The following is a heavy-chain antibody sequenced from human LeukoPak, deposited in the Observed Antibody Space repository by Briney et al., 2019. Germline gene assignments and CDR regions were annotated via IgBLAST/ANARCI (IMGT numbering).Heavy chain of an antibody. Sequence: GGSLRLSCAASGFTFSDYYMSWIRQAPGKGLEWVSYISKSGGNTNYADSVKGRFTISRDNAKNSLYLQMNSLRAEDTAVYYCARVRQSGSPLDYWGQGTPVTVSS. CDR3: ARVRQSGSPLDY. D-gene: IGHD1-26*01. CDR2: ISKSGGNT. J-gene: IGHJ4*02. V-gene: IGHV3-11*05. CDR1: GFTFSDYY.